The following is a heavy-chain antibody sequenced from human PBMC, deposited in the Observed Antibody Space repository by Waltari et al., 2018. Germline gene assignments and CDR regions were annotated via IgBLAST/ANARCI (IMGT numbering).Heavy chain of an antibody. CDR3: ANLKGPRGESP. J-gene: IGHJ5*02. CDR1: GFTFSSYA. Sequence: EVQLLESGGGLVQPGGSLRLSCAASGFTFSSYAMIWVRQAPGKGLEWVSAISGSGGSTYYADSVKGRFTISRDNSKNTLYLQMNSLRAEDTAVYYCANLKGPRGESPWGQGTLVTVSS. V-gene: IGHV3-23*01. D-gene: IGHD2-21*01. CDR2: ISGSGGST.